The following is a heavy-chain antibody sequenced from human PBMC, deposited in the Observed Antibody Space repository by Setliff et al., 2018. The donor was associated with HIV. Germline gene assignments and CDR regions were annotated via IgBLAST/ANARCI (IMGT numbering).Heavy chain of an antibody. D-gene: IGHD3-9*01. CDR3: VRDRDWAFDY. CDR1: GFTFSSYN. CDR2: NGIINGAK. Sequence: HPGGSLRLSCAASGFTFSSYNMNWVRQAPGKGLEWISYNGIINGAKHYADSMEGRFTISRDDAKNSLYLQMDSLRAEDTAVYYCVRDRDWAFDYWGQGILVTVSS. J-gene: IGHJ4*02. V-gene: IGHV3-48*01.